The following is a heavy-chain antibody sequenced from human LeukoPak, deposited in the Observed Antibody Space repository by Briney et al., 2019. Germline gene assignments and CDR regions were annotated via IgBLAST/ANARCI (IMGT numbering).Heavy chain of an antibody. CDR3: ARGSGSYHAAYMN. Sequence: GESLNFSSKGSVYSSTSYWSGWVRQIPGKGLECLGISYPGDSDTRYSPSFQGQVTISADKSISTAYLQWSSLEASDTAMYYCARGSGSYHAAYMNWGQGTLVTVSS. J-gene: IGHJ4*02. D-gene: IGHD1-26*01. V-gene: IGHV5-51*01. CDR2: SYPGDSDT. CDR1: VYSSTSYW.